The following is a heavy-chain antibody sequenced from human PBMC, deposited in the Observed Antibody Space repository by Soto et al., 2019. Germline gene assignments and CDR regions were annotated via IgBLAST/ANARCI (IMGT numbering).Heavy chain of an antibody. Sequence: ASVKVSCKASGYTFTSSYIHWVRQAPGQGPEWMGIINPTSGGTSYAQNLQGRVTMTRDTSTRTVYMELNSLRSDDTAVYYCARGPPASGLDVWGQGTTVTVSS. CDR3: ARGPPASGLDV. CDR2: INPTSGGT. CDR1: GYTFTSSY. V-gene: IGHV1-46*01. J-gene: IGHJ6*02.